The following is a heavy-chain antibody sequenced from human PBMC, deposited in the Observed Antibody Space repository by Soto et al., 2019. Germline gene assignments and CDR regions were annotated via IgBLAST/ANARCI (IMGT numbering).Heavy chain of an antibody. CDR3: ARDPGDQGHYQLYGMDV. Sequence: QVQLVQSGAEVKKPGATVKVSCKAFGYTFNTYYLHWVRQAPGQGLEWVGLINPNGGVTIYAQKFQGRVTMTIDTSTSTGYMELSSLRSEDAAVYYCARDPGDQGHYQLYGMDVWGQGTTVTVSS. CDR2: INPNGGVT. CDR1: GYTFNTYY. D-gene: IGHD2-2*01. J-gene: IGHJ6*02. V-gene: IGHV1-46*02.